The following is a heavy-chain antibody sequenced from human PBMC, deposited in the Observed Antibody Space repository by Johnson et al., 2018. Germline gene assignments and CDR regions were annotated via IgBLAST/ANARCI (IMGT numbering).Heavy chain of an antibody. CDR1: GGSIGTNY. Sequence: QVQLQESGPGLVKPSETLSLTCTVSGGSIGTNYWSWIRQPPGKGLEWIGYVYYSGTPNYNPSLQSRVTISADTSKNQFSLKLSTVTAADTAVYYCAREVGYDVVTGHNGGFDIWGQGTMVTVSS. V-gene: IGHV4-59*12. D-gene: IGHD3-9*01. CDR2: VYYSGTP. J-gene: IGHJ3*02. CDR3: AREVGYDVVTGHNGGFDI.